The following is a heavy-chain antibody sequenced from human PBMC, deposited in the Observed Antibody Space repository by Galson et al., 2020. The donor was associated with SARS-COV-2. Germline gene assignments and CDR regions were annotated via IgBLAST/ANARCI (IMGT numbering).Heavy chain of an antibody. D-gene: IGHD6-19*01. Sequence: SETLSLTCAVYGGSFSGYYWSWIRQPPGKGLEWIGEINHSGRTNYNPSLKSRVTISVDTSKNQFSLKLSSVTAADTAVYYCARGLSSGWSDRFDYWGQGTLVTVSS. J-gene: IGHJ4*02. CDR2: INHSGRT. CDR3: ARGLSSGWSDRFDY. CDR1: GGSFSGYY. V-gene: IGHV4-34*01.